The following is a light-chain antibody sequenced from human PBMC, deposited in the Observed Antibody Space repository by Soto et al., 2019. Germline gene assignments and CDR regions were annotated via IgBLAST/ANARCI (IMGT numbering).Light chain of an antibody. Sequence: QSVLTQSPSASGTPGQRVTISCSGSSSNIGNNNVYWYQQLPGPAPRLLFYGNNQRPSGVPDRFSGAKSGTSTSLAISGLGSEAEADYHCATWDDGRSINVVFGGGTKLTVL. V-gene: IGLV1-47*01. J-gene: IGLJ2*01. CDR2: GNN. CDR1: SSNIGNNN. CDR3: ATWDDGRSINVV.